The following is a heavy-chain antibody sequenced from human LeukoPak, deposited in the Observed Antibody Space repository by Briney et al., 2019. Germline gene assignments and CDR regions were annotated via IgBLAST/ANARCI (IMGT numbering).Heavy chain of an antibody. D-gene: IGHD5-18*01. V-gene: IGHV4-59*08. CDR3: ARGDRYSYAWDY. J-gene: IGHJ4*02. Sequence: SSETLSLTCTVSGGSISSYYWSWIRQPPGMGLEWIGYIYYSGSTNYNPSLKSRVTISVDTSKNQFSLKLSSVTAADTAVYYCARGDRYSYAWDYWGQGTLVTVSS. CDR1: GGSISSYY. CDR2: IYYSGST.